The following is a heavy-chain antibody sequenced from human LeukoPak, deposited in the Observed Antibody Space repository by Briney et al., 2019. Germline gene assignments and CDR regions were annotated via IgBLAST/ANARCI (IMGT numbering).Heavy chain of an antibody. Sequence: SETLSLTCTASGGSISSSSYYWGWIRQPPGKGLEWIGSIYYSGSTYYNPSLKSRVTISVDTSKNQFSLKLSSVTAADTAVYYCARLRGLLNFDYWGQGTLVTVSS. V-gene: IGHV4-39*01. D-gene: IGHD3-10*01. CDR1: GGSISSSSYY. J-gene: IGHJ4*02. CDR2: IYYSGST. CDR3: ARLRGLLNFDY.